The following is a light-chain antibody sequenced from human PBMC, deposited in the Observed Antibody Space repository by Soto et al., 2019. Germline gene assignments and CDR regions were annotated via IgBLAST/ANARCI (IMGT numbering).Light chain of an antibody. J-gene: IGLJ1*01. V-gene: IGLV4-69*01. Sequence: QLVLTQSPSASASLGASVKLTCTLSSGHSSYAIAWHQQQPEKGPRHLMKLNSDGSHSKGDGIPDRFSGSSSGAERYLTISSLQSEDEADYYCQTWVTGIYVFGTGTKLTVL. CDR3: QTWVTGIYV. CDR1: SGHSSYA. CDR2: LNSDGSH.